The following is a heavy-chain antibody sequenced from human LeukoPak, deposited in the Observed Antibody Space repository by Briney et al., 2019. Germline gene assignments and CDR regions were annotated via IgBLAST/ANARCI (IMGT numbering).Heavy chain of an antibody. CDR1: GFXFSSSA. Sequence: GGSLRLSCAASGFXFSSSASAMSWVRQAPGRGLEWVSTISGSGVSTYYADSVKGRFTISTDNSKSTLYLQMNSLRAGDTAIYYCVKDTVTTAWGYWGQGTLVTVSS. V-gene: IGHV3-23*01. CDR2: ISGSGVST. CDR3: VKDTVTTAWGY. J-gene: IGHJ4*02. D-gene: IGHD4-17*01.